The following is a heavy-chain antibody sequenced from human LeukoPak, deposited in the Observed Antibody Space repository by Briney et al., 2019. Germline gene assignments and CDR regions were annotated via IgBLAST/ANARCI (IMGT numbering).Heavy chain of an antibody. CDR3: ARGDEWLLSPDY. CDR2: INHSGST. D-gene: IGHD3-3*01. CDR1: GGSFSGYY. J-gene: IGHJ4*02. V-gene: IGHV4-34*01. Sequence: PSETLSLTCAVYGGSFSGYYWSWIRQPPGKGLEWIGEINHSGSTNYNPSLKSRVTISVDTSKNQFSLKLSSVTAADTAVYYCARGDEWLLSPDYWGQGTLVTVSS.